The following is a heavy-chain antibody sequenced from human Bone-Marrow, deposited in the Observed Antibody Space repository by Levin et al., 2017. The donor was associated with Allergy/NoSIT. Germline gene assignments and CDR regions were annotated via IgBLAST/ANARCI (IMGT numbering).Heavy chain of an antibody. D-gene: IGHD5-12*01. Sequence: SCAASGFTFSTYTMNWVRQAPGKGLDWVSSITSSSSYIYYADSVKGRFTISRDNAKNSLYLQMNSLRVEDTAVYYCARGLEYSGLPWGQGTLVTVS. CDR1: GFTFSTYT. CDR2: ITSSSSYI. J-gene: IGHJ5*02. V-gene: IGHV3-21*01. CDR3: ARGLEYSGLP.